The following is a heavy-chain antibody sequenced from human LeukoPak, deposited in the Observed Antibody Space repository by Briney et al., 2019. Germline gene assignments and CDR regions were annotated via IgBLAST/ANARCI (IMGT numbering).Heavy chain of an antibody. V-gene: IGHV1-2*02. D-gene: IGHD3-22*01. CDR2: INPNSGGT. J-gene: IGHJ6*03. CDR1: GYTFTGYY. CDR3: ARGITMISGDYYYYMDV. Sequence: ASVKVSCKASGYTFTGYYMHWVRQAPGQGLEWMGWINPNSGGTNYAQKFQGRVTMTRDTSISTAYMELSRLRSDDTAVYYCARGITMISGDYYYYMDVWGKGTTVTVSS.